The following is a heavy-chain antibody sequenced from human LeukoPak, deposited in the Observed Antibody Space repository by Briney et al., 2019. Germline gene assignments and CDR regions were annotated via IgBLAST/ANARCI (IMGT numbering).Heavy chain of an antibody. J-gene: IGHJ4*02. CDR2: IDWDDDK. CDR1: GFSLSTSGMC. V-gene: IGHV2-70*11. D-gene: IGHD3-22*01. CDR3: ARTHYYDSSGYRMDY. Sequence: SGPTLVNPTQTLTLTCTFSGFSLSTSGMCVTWIRQPPGKALEWLARIDWDDDKYYSTSLKTRLTISKDTSKNQVVLTMTNMEPVDTATYYCARTHYYDSSGYRMDYWGQGTLVTVSS.